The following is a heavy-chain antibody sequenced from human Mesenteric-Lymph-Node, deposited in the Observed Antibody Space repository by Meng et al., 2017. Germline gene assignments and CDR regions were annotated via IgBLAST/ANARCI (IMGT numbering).Heavy chain of an antibody. D-gene: IGHD3-22*01. V-gene: IGHV4-39*07. CDR2: IGYRGGA. CDR1: GGSISSSDLY. CDR3: ARRRRDTGGNYHYFDY. J-gene: IGHJ4*02. Sequence: SETLSLTCTVSGGSISSSDLYWDWIRQPLGKGLEWIGTIGYRGGAAYNPSLKSRVTMSVDTSRNHFSLKVTSVTAADTAVYYCARRRRDTGGNYHYFDYWGQGTLVTVSS.